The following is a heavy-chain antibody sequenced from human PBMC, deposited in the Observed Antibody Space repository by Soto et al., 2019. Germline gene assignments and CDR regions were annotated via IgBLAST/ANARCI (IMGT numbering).Heavy chain of an antibody. J-gene: IGHJ6*01. D-gene: IGHD4-17*01. CDR3: ARAHYGDFGYGMDV. CDR2: IYDSGFT. CDR1: GGSISSGGYS. V-gene: IGHV4-30-2*01. Sequence: QLQLQESGSGLVKPSQTLSLTCAVSGGSISSGGYSWSWIRQPPGKGLEWIGYIYDSGFTYYNPYLKSRVTISVDRSKNQFSLKLSSVTAADTAVYYCARAHYGDFGYGMDVWGQGTTVTVSS.